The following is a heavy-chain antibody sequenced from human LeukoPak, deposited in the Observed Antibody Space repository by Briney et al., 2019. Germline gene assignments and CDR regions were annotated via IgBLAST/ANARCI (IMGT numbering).Heavy chain of an antibody. CDR3: ARDKSGGSGYYYMDV. J-gene: IGHJ6*03. CDR1: GYTFTDYY. D-gene: IGHD2-15*01. CDR2: IDPNSDDR. Sequence: ASVKVSCKASGYTFTDYYINWVLQAPGHGPEWMGYIDPNSDDRKYAQKFQGRVTMTRDTSISKAYMELSRLRSDDTAVYYCARDKSGGSGYYYMDVWGKGTTVTVSS. V-gene: IGHV1-2*02.